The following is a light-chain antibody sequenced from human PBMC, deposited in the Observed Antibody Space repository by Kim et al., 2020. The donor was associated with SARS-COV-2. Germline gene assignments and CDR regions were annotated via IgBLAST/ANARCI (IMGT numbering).Light chain of an antibody. CDR3: QQYNSYSWT. J-gene: IGKJ1*01. Sequence: DIQMTQSPSTLSASVGDRVTITCRASQSISSWLAWYQQKPGKAPKLLIYTASSIESGVPTRFSGSGSATEFTLTISSLQPDDFATYYCQQYNSYSWTFGQGTKVDIK. V-gene: IGKV1-5*03. CDR1: QSISSW. CDR2: TAS.